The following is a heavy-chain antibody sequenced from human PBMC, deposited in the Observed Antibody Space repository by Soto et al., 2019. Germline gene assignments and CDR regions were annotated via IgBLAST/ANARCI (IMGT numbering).Heavy chain of an antibody. J-gene: IGHJ4*02. Sequence: ASVKVSCKVSGYTFTSYYMHWVRQAPGPGLEWMGIISPSAGTTSYAQKFQGRVTMTMDTSTSTIYMELSSLRSEDTAVYYCVRDPLMAGTGAYFDYWGQGTLVTVSS. CDR3: VRDPLMAGTGAYFDY. CDR1: GYTFTSYY. CDR2: ISPSAGTT. V-gene: IGHV1-46*01. D-gene: IGHD6-19*01.